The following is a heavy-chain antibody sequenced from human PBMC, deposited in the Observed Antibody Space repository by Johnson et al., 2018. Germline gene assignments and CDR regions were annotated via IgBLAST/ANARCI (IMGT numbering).Heavy chain of an antibody. V-gene: IGHV3-9*01. J-gene: IGHJ6*02. CDR2: ISWNSGSI. CDR1: GFTFEDYA. D-gene: IGHD4-17*01. CDR3: AKDRGTTVTRYYYYGLDV. Sequence: VQLVESGGGLVQPGRSXRLSCAASGFTFEDYAMHWVRQAPGKGLEWVSGISWNSGSIGYADAVKGGITISRDNAKNSLYLQMNSLRAEDTALYYCAKDRGTTVTRYYYYGLDVWGQGTTVTVS.